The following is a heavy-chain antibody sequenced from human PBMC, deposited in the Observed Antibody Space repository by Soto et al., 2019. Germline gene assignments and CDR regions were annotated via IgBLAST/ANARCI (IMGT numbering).Heavy chain of an antibody. J-gene: IGHJ4*02. CDR3: ARLPYYDILTGYYAPAYFDY. D-gene: IGHD3-9*01. CDR2: IYYSGST. Sequence: SQTLSLTCTVSGGSISSSSYYWSRIRQPPGKGLEWIGSIYYSGSTYYNPSLKSRVTISVDTSKNQFSLKLSSVTAADTAVYYCARLPYYDILTGYYAPAYFDYWGQGTLVTVSS. V-gene: IGHV4-39*01. CDR1: GGSISSSSYY.